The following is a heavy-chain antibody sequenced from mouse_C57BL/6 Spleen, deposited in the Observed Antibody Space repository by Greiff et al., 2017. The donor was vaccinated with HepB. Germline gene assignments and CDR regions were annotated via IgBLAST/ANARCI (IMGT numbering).Heavy chain of an antibody. CDR3: ARGEGRWFAY. Sequence: EVQLQQSGPELVKPGASVKISCKASGYTFTDYYMNWVKQSHGKSLEWIGDINPNNGGTSYNQKFKGKATLTVDKSSSTAYMELRSLTSEDSAVYYGARGEGRWFAYWGQGTLVTVSA. CDR1: GYTFTDYY. J-gene: IGHJ3*01. V-gene: IGHV1-26*01. D-gene: IGHD3-3*01. CDR2: INPNNGGT.